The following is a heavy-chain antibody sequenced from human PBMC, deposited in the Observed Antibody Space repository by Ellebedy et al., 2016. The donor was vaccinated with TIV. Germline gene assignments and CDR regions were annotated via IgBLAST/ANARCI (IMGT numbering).Heavy chain of an antibody. CDR2: ISYDGSNK. D-gene: IGHD4-23*01. CDR1: GFTFSSYA. V-gene: IGHV3-30-3*01. J-gene: IGHJ4*02. Sequence: GESLKISXSASGFTFSSYAMHWVRQAPGKGLEWVAVISYDGSNKYYADSVKGRFTISRDNSKNTLYLQMNSLRAEDTAVYYCAKGDNSFPDSLYYWGQGTLVTVSS. CDR3: AKGDNSFPDSLYY.